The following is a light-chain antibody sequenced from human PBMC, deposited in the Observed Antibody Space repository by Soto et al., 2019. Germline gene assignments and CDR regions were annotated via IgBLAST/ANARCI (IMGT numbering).Light chain of an antibody. V-gene: IGKV3-11*01. CDR2: DAS. CDR3: QQRSNLMYT. Sequence: EIVLTQSPATLSLSPGERATLSCRASQSVSSYLAWYQQKPGKAPRLLIYDASDRATGIPARFSGSGSGTDFTLTISSLEPEDFSVYYCQQRSNLMYTFGQGTKLEIK. J-gene: IGKJ2*01. CDR1: QSVSSY.